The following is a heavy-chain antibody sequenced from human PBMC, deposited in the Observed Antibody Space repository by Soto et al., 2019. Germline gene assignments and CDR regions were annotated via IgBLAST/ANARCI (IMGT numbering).Heavy chain of an antibody. V-gene: IGHV1-69*02. Sequence: SVKVSCKASGGTFSSYTTSWVRQAPGQGLEWMGRIIPILGIANYAQKFQGRVTITADKSTSTAYMELSSLRSEDTAVYYCAGRSGGSWYLGTDAFDIWGQGTMVTVSS. D-gene: IGHD2-15*01. CDR1: GGTFSSYT. J-gene: IGHJ3*02. CDR3: AGRSGGSWYLGTDAFDI. CDR2: IIPILGIA.